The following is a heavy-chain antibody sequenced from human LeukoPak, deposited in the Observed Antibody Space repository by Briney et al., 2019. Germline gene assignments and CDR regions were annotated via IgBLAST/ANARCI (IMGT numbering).Heavy chain of an antibody. CDR1: GGSISSSSYY. V-gene: IGHV4-39*01. Sequence: SETLSLTCTVSGGSISSSSYYWGWIRQPPGKGLEWIGSIYYSGSTYYNPSLKSRVTISVDTSKNQFSLKLSSVTAADTAVYYCASTDYDSSGYSDYWGRGTLVTVSS. D-gene: IGHD3-22*01. J-gene: IGHJ4*02. CDR2: IYYSGST. CDR3: ASTDYDSSGYSDY.